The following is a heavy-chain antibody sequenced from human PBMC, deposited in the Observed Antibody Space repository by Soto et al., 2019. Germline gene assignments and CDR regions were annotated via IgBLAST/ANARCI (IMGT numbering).Heavy chain of an antibody. J-gene: IGHJ6*03. CDR1: GYTFTGYY. CDR2: INPNSGGT. Sequence: QVQLVQSGAEVKKPGASVKVSCKASGYTFTGYYMHWVRQAPGQGLEWMGWINPNSGGTNYAQKLQGWVTMTRDTSISTAYMELSRLRSDDTAVYYCAREGGDIVVVPAAMRYYYYYMDVWGKGTTVTVSS. V-gene: IGHV1-2*04. D-gene: IGHD2-2*01. CDR3: AREGGDIVVVPAAMRYYYYYMDV.